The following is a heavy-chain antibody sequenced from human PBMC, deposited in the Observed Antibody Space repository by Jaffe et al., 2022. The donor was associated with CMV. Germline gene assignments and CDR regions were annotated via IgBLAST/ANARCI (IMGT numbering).Heavy chain of an antibody. Sequence: EVHLVQSGAEMRQPGESLKISCKGSADFFTTFWIGWVRQRPGKGLELMGLIYPRDSDTTYNSPFHGQVTISADKSISTAYLQWSSLEPSDTAMYFCARRQTAFDPWHFSGQGTLVTVSS. CDR1: ADFFTTFW. D-gene: IGHD5-18*01. CDR3: ARRQTAFDPWHF. CDR2: IYPRDSDT. J-gene: IGHJ4*02. V-gene: IGHV5-51*01.